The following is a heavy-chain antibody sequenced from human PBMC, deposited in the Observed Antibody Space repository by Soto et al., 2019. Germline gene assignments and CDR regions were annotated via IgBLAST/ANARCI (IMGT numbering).Heavy chain of an antibody. CDR3: GRGRGGKLTLEGH. V-gene: IGHV4-4*07. J-gene: IGHJ1*01. Sequence: PSETLSLTCTVSGAYVSDFSWSWIRQPAGKGLEWIGRITVNGITQYTPSFRRRVTMSMDTSRNQFSLNLQSATAADKALYYCGRGRGGKLTLEGHRGQGALVTVSS. D-gene: IGHD3-16*01. CDR1: GAYVSDFS. CDR2: ITVNGIT.